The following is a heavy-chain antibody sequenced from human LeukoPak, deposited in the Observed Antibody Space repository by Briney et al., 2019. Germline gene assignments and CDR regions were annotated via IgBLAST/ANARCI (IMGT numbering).Heavy chain of an antibody. J-gene: IGHJ4*02. V-gene: IGHV3-23*01. CDR2: ISGSGGST. D-gene: IGHD2-2*01. CDR1: GFTFSSYA. CDR3: AKGRPNRYCSSTSCPYRRDTGY. Sequence: GGSLRLSCAASGFTFSSYAMSWVRQAPGEGLEWVSAISGSGGSTYYADSVKGRFTISRDNSKNTLYLQMNSLRAEDTAVYYCAKGRPNRYCSSTSCPYRRDTGYWGQGTLVTVSS.